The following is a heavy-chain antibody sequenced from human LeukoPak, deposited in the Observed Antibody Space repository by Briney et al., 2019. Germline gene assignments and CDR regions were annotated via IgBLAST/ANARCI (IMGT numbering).Heavy chain of an antibody. CDR1: GLTVSNNY. Sequence: GGSLRLSCAASGLTVSNNYMKWVRQAPGKGLEWVSLIYSGGSTYYADSVKGRFTISRDTPRNTVYLQMNSLRAEDTAVYYCARDRHCSGGSCSGLWGQGTLVTVSS. J-gene: IGHJ4*02. CDR2: IYSGGST. CDR3: ARDRHCSGGSCSGL. V-gene: IGHV3-53*01. D-gene: IGHD2-15*01.